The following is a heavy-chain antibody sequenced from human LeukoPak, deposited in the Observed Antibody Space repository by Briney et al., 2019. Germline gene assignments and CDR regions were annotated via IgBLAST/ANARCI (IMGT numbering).Heavy chain of an antibody. J-gene: IGHJ5*02. CDR1: GGSISSYY. D-gene: IGHD2-21*02. CDR2: IYTSGST. Sequence: KPSETLSLTCTVSGGSISSYYWSWIRQPAGKGLEWIGRIYTSGSTNYNPSLKSRVTISVDKSKNQFSLKLSSVTAADTAVYYCAREYCGGDRYSGLYNWFDPWGQGTLVTVSS. V-gene: IGHV4-4*07. CDR3: AREYCGGDRYSGLYNWFDP.